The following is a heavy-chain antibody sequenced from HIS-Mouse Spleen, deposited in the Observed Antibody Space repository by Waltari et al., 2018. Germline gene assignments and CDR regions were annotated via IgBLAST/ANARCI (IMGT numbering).Heavy chain of an antibody. J-gene: IGHJ3*02. V-gene: IGHV4-39*07. CDR1: GGSISSSSYD. CDR2: IYYSGST. Sequence: QLQLQESGPGLVKPSETLSLPCTVSGGSISSSSYDWGRIRQPPGKGLEWIGSIYYSGSTYYNPSLKSRVTISVDTSKNQFSLKLSSVTAADTAVYYCARDGYSGYGHDAFDIWGQGTMVTVSS. D-gene: IGHD5-12*01. CDR3: ARDGYSGYGHDAFDI.